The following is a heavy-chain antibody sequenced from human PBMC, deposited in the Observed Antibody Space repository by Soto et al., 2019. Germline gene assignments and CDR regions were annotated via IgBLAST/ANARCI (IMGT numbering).Heavy chain of an antibody. J-gene: IGHJ6*02. CDR1: GYTFTSYA. CDR3: ASNSMVRNPYYYYGMDV. Sequence: ASVKVSCKASGYTFTSYAMHWVRQAPGQGLEWMGWINAGNGNTKYSQKFQGRVTITRDTSASTAYTELSSLRSEDTAVYYCASNSMVRNPYYYYGMDVRGQGTTVTVS. CDR2: INAGNGNT. D-gene: IGHD3-10*01. V-gene: IGHV1-3*01.